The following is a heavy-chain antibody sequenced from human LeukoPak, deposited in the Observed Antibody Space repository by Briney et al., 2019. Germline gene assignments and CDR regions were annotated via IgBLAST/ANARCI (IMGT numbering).Heavy chain of an antibody. CDR3: ARARSYDSSGYLYYYYYMDV. V-gene: IGHV4-59*01. CDR2: IYYSGST. CDR1: GGSISSYY. Sequence: SETLSLTCTVSGGSISSYYWSWIRQPPGKGLEWIGYIYYSGSTNYNPSLKSRVTISVDTYKNQFSLKLSSVTAADTAVYYCARARSYDSSGYLYYYYYMDVWGKGTTVTISS. J-gene: IGHJ6*03. D-gene: IGHD3-22*01.